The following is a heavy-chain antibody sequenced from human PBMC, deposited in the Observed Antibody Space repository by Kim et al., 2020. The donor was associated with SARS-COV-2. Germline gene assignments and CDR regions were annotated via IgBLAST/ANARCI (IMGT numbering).Heavy chain of an antibody. J-gene: IGHJ5*02. CDR3: ATELNSSSWYGDDWFDP. D-gene: IGHD6-13*01. V-gene: IGHV3-11*06. Sequence: VKGRFTISRDNAKNSLYLQMNSLRAEDTAVYYCATELNSSSWYGDDWFDPWGQGTLVTVSS.